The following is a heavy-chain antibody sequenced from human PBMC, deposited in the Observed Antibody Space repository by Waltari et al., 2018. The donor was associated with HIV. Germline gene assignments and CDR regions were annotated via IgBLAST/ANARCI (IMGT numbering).Heavy chain of an antibody. CDR2: IYYSGST. V-gene: IGHV4-59*11. CDR3: AALGTNYAPLRY. D-gene: IGHD4-4*01. CDR1: GGSLTAHY. J-gene: IGHJ4*02. Sequence: QVQLQESGPGLLKPSETLSLTCSVSGGSLTAHYWSWLRQPPGKGLEWIGYIYYSGSTNYNPSLKSRVTISVDTSKNQFSLKLTSVTAADTAMYYCAALGTNYAPLRYWGQGTLVTVSS.